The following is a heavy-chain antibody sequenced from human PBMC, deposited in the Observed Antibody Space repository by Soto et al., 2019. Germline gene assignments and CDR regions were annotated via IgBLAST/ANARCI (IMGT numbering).Heavy chain of an antibody. CDR3: ARDFAYFDY. CDR1: GGSFKSGSYS. V-gene: IGHV4-61*01. Sequence: SETLSLTCTVSGGSFKSGSYSWSWIRQPPGKGLEWIGYVYHTGRTSYNPSLKSRVSISMDTSKNQFSLNLDSATAADTAVYFCARDFAYFDYWGQGTLVTVSS. CDR2: VYHTGRT. J-gene: IGHJ4*02. D-gene: IGHD3-3*01.